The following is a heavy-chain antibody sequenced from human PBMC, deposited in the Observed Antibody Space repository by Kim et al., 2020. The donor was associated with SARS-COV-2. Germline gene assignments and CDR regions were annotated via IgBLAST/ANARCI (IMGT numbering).Heavy chain of an antibody. D-gene: IGHD2-15*01. CDR3: ARAQVAPWSHVIEAFDI. CDR1: RFTFSSYS. V-gene: IGHV3-21*01. Sequence: GGSLRLSCAASRFTFSSYSMNWVRQAPGKGLEWVSSISSSSSYIYYADSVKGRFTISRDNAKNSLYVQMNSLRAEDTAVYYCARAQVAPWSHVIEAFDIWGQGTMVTVSS. J-gene: IGHJ3*02. CDR2: ISSSSSYI.